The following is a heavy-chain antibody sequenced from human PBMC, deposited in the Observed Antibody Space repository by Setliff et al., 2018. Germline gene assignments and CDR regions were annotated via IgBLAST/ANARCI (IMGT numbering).Heavy chain of an antibody. J-gene: IGHJ4*02. CDR2: ISATSNTI. V-gene: IGHV3-48*01. CDR3: ASGVPREYYDSSGSSMLDY. Sequence: GGSLRLSCATSGFAFSGYGMHWVRQAPGKGLEWVSYISATSNTIYYADSVKGRFTISRDSAKNSLYLQMNSLRPEDTAVYYCASGVPREYYDSSGSSMLDYWGQGTLVTVSS. D-gene: IGHD3-22*01. CDR1: GFAFSGYG.